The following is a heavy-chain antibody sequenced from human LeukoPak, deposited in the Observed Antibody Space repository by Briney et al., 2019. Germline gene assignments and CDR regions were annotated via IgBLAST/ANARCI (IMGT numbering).Heavy chain of an antibody. CDR2: ISYDGSNK. D-gene: IGHD2-15*01. J-gene: IGHJ4*02. Sequence: GGSLRLSCAASGFTFSSYGMHWVRQAPGKGLEWVAVISYDGSNKYYADSVKGRFTISKDNSKNTLYLQMNSLKTEDTAVYYCTTEYCSGGSCYSSFEYWGQGTLVTVSS. CDR1: GFTFSSYG. V-gene: IGHV3-30*03. CDR3: TTEYCSGGSCYSSFEY.